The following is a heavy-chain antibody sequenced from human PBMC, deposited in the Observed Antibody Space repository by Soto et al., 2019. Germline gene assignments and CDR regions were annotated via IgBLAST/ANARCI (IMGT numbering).Heavy chain of an antibody. CDR2: ISGSGGST. J-gene: IGHJ3*02. V-gene: IGHV3-23*01. Sequence: GGSLRLSCAASGFTFSSYAMSWVRQAPGKGLEWVSAISGSGGSTYYADSVKGRFTISRDISKNTLYLQMNSLRAEDTAVYYCAKDFGGGSSSWYAFDIWGQGTMVTVSS. CDR1: GFTFSSYA. D-gene: IGHD6-13*01. CDR3: AKDFGGGSSSWYAFDI.